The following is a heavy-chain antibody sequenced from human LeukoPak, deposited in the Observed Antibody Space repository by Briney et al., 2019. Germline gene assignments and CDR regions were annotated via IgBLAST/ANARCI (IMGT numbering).Heavy chain of an antibody. D-gene: IGHD3-22*01. CDR2: MNPNSGNT. Sequence: ASVKVSCKASGYTFTSYDINWVRQATGQGLEWMGWMNPNSGNTGYAQKFQGRVTMTRNTSISTAYMELSSLRSEDTAVYYCARGPYYYDSSGYWFGYYYYMDVWGKGTTVTVS. V-gene: IGHV1-8*01. CDR3: ARGPYYYDSSGYWFGYYYYMDV. J-gene: IGHJ6*03. CDR1: GYTFTSYD.